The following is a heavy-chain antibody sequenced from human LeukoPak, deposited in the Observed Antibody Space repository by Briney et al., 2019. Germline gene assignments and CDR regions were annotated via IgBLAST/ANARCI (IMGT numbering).Heavy chain of an antibody. J-gene: IGHJ4*02. Sequence: GGSLRLSCEASGFIFSSYEMNWVRQAPGKGLEWVSSISSSSSYIYYADSVKGRFTISRDNAKNSLYLQMNSLRAEDTAVYYCARSTTTVTTPFDYWGQGTLVTVSS. CDR3: ARSTTTVTTPFDY. D-gene: IGHD4-17*01. CDR2: ISSSSSYI. CDR1: GFIFSSYE. V-gene: IGHV3-21*01.